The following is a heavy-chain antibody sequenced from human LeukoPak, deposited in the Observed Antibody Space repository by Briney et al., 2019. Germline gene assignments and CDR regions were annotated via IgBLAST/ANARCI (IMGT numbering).Heavy chain of an antibody. Sequence: GGSLRLSCAASGFNFGTCAMNWVRQAPGKGLDWVSTISGSGSNTYYAESVKGRFTNSRDNSKSTLYLQMSNLRAEDTAVYYCAKNRATGMAFYDYWGQGIQVTISS. D-gene: IGHD5-18*01. CDR3: AKNRATGMAFYDY. CDR2: ISGSGSNT. CDR1: GFNFGTCA. J-gene: IGHJ4*02. V-gene: IGHV3-23*01.